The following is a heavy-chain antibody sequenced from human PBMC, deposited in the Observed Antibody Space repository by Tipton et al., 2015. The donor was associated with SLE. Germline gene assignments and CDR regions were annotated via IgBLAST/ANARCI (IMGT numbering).Heavy chain of an antibody. V-gene: IGHV4-31*03. CDR1: GGSISSGGYY. J-gene: IGHJ4*02. Sequence: TLSLTCTVSGGSISSGGYYWSWIRQHPGKGLEWIGYIYYSGSTYYNPSLESRVTISVDTPKNQFSLKLSSVTAADTAVYYCARDGDSGYGKFDYWGQGTLVTVSS. D-gene: IGHD5-12*01. CDR2: IYYSGST. CDR3: ARDGDSGYGKFDY.